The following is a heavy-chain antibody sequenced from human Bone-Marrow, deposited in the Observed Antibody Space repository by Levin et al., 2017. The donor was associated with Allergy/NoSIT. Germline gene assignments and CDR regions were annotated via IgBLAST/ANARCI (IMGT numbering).Heavy chain of an antibody. Sequence: SGPTLVKPTQTLTLTCTFSGFSLSTGGVGVGWIRQPPGKALECLALIYWDDDKRNSPSLRSRLTITKDTSKNQVVLTMTNMDPVDTAAYYCAHRRGGYSWNDGDFDYWGQGTLVTVSS. J-gene: IGHJ4*02. CDR2: IYWDDDK. CDR3: AHRRGGYSWNDGDFDY. CDR1: GFSLSTGGVG. D-gene: IGHD1-20*01. V-gene: IGHV2-5*02.